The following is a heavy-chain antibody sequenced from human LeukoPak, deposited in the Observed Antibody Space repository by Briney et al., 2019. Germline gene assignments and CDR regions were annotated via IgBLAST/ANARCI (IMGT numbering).Heavy chain of an antibody. CDR2: IDHSGRT. CDR3: ASKEYYYYGMDV. CDR1: GGSFSGYY. V-gene: IGHV4-34*01. Sequence: SETLSLNCAVYGGSFSGYYWSWIRQPPGKGLEWIGEIDHSGRTNYNPSLKSRVTISVDKSKNQISLKLSSVTAAGTAVYYCASKEYYYYGMDVWGQGTTVTVSS. J-gene: IGHJ6*01.